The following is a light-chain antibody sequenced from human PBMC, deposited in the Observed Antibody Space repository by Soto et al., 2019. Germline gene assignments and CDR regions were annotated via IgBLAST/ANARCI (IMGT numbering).Light chain of an antibody. CDR3: QPYDSSPQT. CDR1: QSVGNDY. CDR2: GAS. J-gene: IGKJ1*01. V-gene: IGKV3-20*01. Sequence: EIVLTQSPGTLSLSPGKRATLSCRASQSVGNDYIAWYQQKPGQAPRLLIYGASSRATGIPDRFSGSGSGTDFTLTISRLEPEDFAVYYCQPYDSSPQTFGQGTKVEI.